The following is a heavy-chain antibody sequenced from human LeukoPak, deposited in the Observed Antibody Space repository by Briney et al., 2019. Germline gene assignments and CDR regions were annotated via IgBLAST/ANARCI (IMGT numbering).Heavy chain of an antibody. J-gene: IGHJ5*02. D-gene: IGHD3-10*01. CDR3: ARGLITMVRGVKRGWFDP. V-gene: IGHV4-34*01. CDR1: GGSFSGYY. Sequence: SETLSLTCAVYGGSFSGYYWSWIRQPPGKGLEWIREINHSGSTNYNPSLKSRVTISVDTSKNQFSLKLSSVTAADTAVYYCARGLITMVRGVKRGWFDPWGQGTLVTVSS. CDR2: INHSGST.